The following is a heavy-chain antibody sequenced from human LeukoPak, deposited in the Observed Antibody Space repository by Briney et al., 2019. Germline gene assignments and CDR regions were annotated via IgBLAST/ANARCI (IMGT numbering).Heavy chain of an antibody. CDR2: ISSSSSYI. D-gene: IGHD5-24*01. J-gene: IGHJ4*02. Sequence: GGSLRLSCAASGFTFFSYSMNWVRQAPGKGLEWVSSISSSSSYIYYADSVKGRFTISRDNAKDSLYLQMNSLRAEDTAVYYCVRDPSSRDAYHLKGLEFDYWGQGTLVTVSS. CDR1: GFTFFSYS. CDR3: VRDPSSRDAYHLKGLEFDY. V-gene: IGHV3-21*01.